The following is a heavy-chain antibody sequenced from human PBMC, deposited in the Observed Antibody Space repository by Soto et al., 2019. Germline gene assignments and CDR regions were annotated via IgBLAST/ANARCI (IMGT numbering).Heavy chain of an antibody. D-gene: IGHD6-13*01. CDR2: IYYSGST. V-gene: IGHV4-59*01. CDR1: GGSISSYY. CDR3: ARFGVAAAGQNWFDP. Sequence: KSSETLSLTCTVSGGSISSYYWSWIRQPPGKGLEWIGYIYYSGSTNYNPSLKSRVTISVDTSKNQFSLKLSSVTAADTAVYYCARFGVAAAGQNWFDPWGQGTLVTVSS. J-gene: IGHJ5*02.